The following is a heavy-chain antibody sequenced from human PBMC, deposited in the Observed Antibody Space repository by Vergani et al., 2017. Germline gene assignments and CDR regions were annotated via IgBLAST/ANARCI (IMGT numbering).Heavy chain of an antibody. J-gene: IGHJ4*02. V-gene: IGHV3-49*04. Sequence: EVQLVESGGGLVPPGRSLRLSCAASGFSFGDYAMTWVRHAPGKGLEWVAFIRNKAYGWTTEYAASVKGRFTISRDDSKRLAYLQLSGLKTEDKAVYFCSRGRGYSFGYSDYWGQGTLVTVSS. D-gene: IGHD5-18*01. CDR1: GFSFGDYA. CDR3: SRGRGYSFGYSDY. CDR2: IRNKAYGWTT.